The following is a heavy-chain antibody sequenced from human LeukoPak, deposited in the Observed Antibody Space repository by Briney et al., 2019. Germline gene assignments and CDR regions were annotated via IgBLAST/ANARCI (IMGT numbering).Heavy chain of an antibody. CDR3: ARIVPAACFDY. CDR1: VFIFSSYW. Sequence: SGGSLRLSCAASVFIFSSYWMSWVRQTPGKGLEWVANIKQDGSEKYYVDSVKGRFTISRGNAKNSLYLQMNSLRAEDTAVYYCARIVPAACFDYWGQGTLVTVSS. J-gene: IGHJ4*02. V-gene: IGHV3-7*01. D-gene: IGHD2-2*01. CDR2: IKQDGSEK.